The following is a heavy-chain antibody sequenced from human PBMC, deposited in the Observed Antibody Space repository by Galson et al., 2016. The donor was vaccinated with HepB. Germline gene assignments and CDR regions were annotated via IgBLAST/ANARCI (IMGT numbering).Heavy chain of an antibody. CDR1: GVSISGSTYQ. V-gene: IGHV4-39*07. CDR3: ARDYSL. CDR2: IHYSGNT. D-gene: IGHD1-26*01. Sequence: ETLSLTCTVSGVSISGSTYQWGWIRQPPGKGLEWIGSIHYSGNTFYNPSLKSRVTISVDKSKNQFSLKLTSVTAADTAVYYCARDYSLWGQGTLVTVSS. J-gene: IGHJ4*02.